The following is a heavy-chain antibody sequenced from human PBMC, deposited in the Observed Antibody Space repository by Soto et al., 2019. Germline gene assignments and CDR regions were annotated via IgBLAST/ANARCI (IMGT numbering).Heavy chain of an antibody. J-gene: IGHJ5*02. V-gene: IGHV4-59*01. CDR1: GGSISSYY. Sequence: ASETLSLTCTVSGGSISSYYWSWIRQPPGKGLEWIGYIYYSGSTNYNPSLKSRVTISVDTSKNQFSLKLSSVTAADTAVYYCAREGIAVAGTGQNWFDPWGQGTLVTVSS. CDR3: AREGIAVAGTGQNWFDP. CDR2: IYYSGST. D-gene: IGHD6-19*01.